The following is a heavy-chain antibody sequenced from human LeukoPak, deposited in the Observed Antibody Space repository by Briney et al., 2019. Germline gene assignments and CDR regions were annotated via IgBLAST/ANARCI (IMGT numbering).Heavy chain of an antibody. Sequence: GRSLRLSCAASGFTFSSYAMHWVRQAPGKGLEWVAVISYDGSNKYYADSAKGRFTISRDNSKNTLYLQMNSLRAEDTAVYYCARDLLRNVGATYWGQGTLVTVSS. V-gene: IGHV3-30*04. D-gene: IGHD1-26*01. CDR2: ISYDGSNK. CDR1: GFTFSSYA. J-gene: IGHJ4*02. CDR3: ARDLLRNVGATY.